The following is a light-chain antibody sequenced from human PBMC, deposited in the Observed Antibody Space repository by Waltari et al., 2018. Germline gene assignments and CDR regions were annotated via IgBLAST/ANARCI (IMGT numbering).Light chain of an antibody. CDR2: GTS. CDR3: QHRGHWPPDAT. CDR1: QSVGSY. V-gene: IGKV3-11*01. Sequence: EIVLTQSPATLSLSPGERATLSCRAGQSVGSYLAWYQQKPDQAPRLLIYGTSTRATGTPARFSGSGSGTDFTLAISSLEPEDFAVYYCQHRGHWPPDATFGPGTKVEIK. J-gene: IGKJ3*01.